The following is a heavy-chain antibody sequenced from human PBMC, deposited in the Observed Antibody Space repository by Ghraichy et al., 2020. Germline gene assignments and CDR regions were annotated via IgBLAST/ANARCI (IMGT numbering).Heavy chain of an antibody. CDR2: ISSSGSTI. CDR3: ARDRYYDSSGQAYYYYGMDV. Sequence: GGSLRLSCAASGFTFSSYEMNWVRQAPGKGLEWVSYISSSGSTIYYADSVKGRFTISRDNAKNSLYLQMNSLRAEDTAVYYCARDRYYDSSGQAYYYYGMDVWGQGTTVTVSS. D-gene: IGHD3-22*01. CDR1: GFTFSSYE. J-gene: IGHJ6*02. V-gene: IGHV3-48*03.